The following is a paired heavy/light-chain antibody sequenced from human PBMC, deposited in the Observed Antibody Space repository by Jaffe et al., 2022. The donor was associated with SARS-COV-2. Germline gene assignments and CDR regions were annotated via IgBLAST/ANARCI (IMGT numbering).Light chain of an antibody. V-gene: IGLV1-47*01. CDR3: ASWNDSLTNWV. CDR1: SSSIGSNY. CDR2: RNS. J-gene: IGLJ3*02. Sequence: QSVLTQPPSASGTPGQRVTISCSGSSSSIGSNYVYWYQQFPGMAPKLLIYRNSQRPSGVPDRFSGSKSGTSASLAISGLRSEDEAGYYCASWNDSLTNWVFGGGTKLTVL.
Heavy chain of an antibody. D-gene: IGHD3-3*01. V-gene: IGHV3-30*18. Sequence: QVQLVESGGGVVQPGRPLRLSCAASGFIFSSYAMHWVRQPPGKGLEWVALISYDGKKIYHADSVKGRFTVSRDNSKNTLYLQMDSLRDEDTAMYYCVKDWEWIDIVAGGMDVWGQGTMVTVSS. CDR1: GFIFSSYA. CDR2: ISYDGKKI. J-gene: IGHJ6*02. CDR3: VKDWEWIDIVAGGMDV.